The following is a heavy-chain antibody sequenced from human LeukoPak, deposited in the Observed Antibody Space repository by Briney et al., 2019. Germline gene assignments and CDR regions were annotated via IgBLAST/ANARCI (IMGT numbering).Heavy chain of an antibody. D-gene: IGHD6-13*01. V-gene: IGHV3-66*04. J-gene: IGHJ4*02. CDR2: IYSGGST. CDR3: AKLGKYSSSWVDY. Sequence: GGSLRLSCAASGFTVSSNYMSWVRQAPGKGLEWVSVIYSGGSTYYADSVKGRFTISRDNSKNTLYLQMNSLRAEDTAVYYCAKLGKYSSSWVDYWGQGTLVTVSS. CDR1: GFTVSSNY.